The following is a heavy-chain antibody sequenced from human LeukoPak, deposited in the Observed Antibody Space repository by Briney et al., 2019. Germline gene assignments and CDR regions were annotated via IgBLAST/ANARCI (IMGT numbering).Heavy chain of an antibody. Sequence: PGGSLRLSCAASGFSFSSYAMSWVRQAPGKGLEWVSAISGSGGSTYYADSVKGRFTISRVNSKNTLYLQMNSLRAEDTAVYYCARHSGMYYFDYWGQGTLVTVSS. CDR3: ARHSGMYYFDY. CDR2: ISGSGGST. V-gene: IGHV3-23*01. CDR1: GFSFSSYA. D-gene: IGHD1-26*01. J-gene: IGHJ4*02.